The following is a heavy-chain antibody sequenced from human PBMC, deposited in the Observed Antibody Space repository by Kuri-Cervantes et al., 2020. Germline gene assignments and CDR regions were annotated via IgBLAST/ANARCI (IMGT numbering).Heavy chain of an antibody. CDR2: ISWNSGSI. Sequence: SLKISCAASGFTFDDYAMHWVRQAPGKGLEWVSGISWNSGSIGYADSVKGRFTISRDNVINSLFLQINSLRAEDSAVYYCAGEPRSLAYWGRGTLVTVSS. J-gene: IGHJ4*02. V-gene: IGHV3-9*01. D-gene: IGHD1-14*01. CDR3: AGEPRSLAY. CDR1: GFTFDDYA.